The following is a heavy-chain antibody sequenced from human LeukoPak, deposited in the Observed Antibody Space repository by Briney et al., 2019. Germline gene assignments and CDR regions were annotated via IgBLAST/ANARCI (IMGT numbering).Heavy chain of an antibody. J-gene: IGHJ4*02. CDR1: GGSFSGYY. CDR2: RHYSGSF. D-gene: IGHD4-17*01. V-gene: IGHV4-34*11. Sequence: PSETLSLTCAVYGGSFSGYYWSWIRQPPGKGLEWIGYRHYSGSFNYSPSLKSRAIISLDTSKNQFSLRLSSVTAAGTAVYYCARFDYGDSAGRAGPLNFWGQGTLVTVSS. CDR3: ARFDYGDSAGRAGPLNF.